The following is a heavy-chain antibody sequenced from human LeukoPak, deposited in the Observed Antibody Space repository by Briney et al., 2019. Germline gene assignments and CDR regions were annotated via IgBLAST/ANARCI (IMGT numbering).Heavy chain of an antibody. J-gene: IGHJ5*02. CDR1: GGSISSYY. CDR2: IYYSGST. D-gene: IGHD1-26*01. CDR3: ARAQWKLLEPWFDP. V-gene: IGHV4-59*01. Sequence: SETLSLTCTVSGGSISSYYWSWIRQPPGKGLEWIGYIYYSGSTNYNPSLKSRVTISVDTSKNQFSLKLSSVTAADTAVYYCARAQWKLLEPWFDPWGQGTLVTVSS.